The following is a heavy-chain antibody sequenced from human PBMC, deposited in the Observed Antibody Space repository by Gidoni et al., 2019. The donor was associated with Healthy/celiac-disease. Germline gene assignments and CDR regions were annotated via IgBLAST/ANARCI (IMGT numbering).Heavy chain of an antibody. CDR2: ISGSGGST. J-gene: IGHJ4*02. V-gene: IGHV3-23*01. D-gene: IGHD5-18*01. CDR3: AKDDRKYTASDY. Sequence: EVQLFESGGGLVQPGGSLTLSCAASGFTFSSQAMSWVRQAPGKGLGWVSAISGSGGSTYYADSVKGRFTISRDNSKNTLYLQMNSLRAEDTAVYYCAKDDRKYTASDYWGQGTLVTVSS. CDR1: GFTFSSQA.